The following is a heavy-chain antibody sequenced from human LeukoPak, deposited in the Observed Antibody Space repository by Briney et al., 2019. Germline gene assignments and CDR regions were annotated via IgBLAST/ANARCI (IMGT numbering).Heavy chain of an antibody. Sequence: SVKVSCKASGGTFSSYAISWVRQAPGQGLEWMGGIIPIFGTANYAQKFQGRVTITADESTSTAYMELSSLRSEDTAVYYCARSLGYSYGRNWFDPWGQGTLVTVSS. CDR1: GGTFSSYA. J-gene: IGHJ5*02. D-gene: IGHD5-18*01. CDR2: IIPIFGTA. CDR3: ARSLGYSYGRNWFDP. V-gene: IGHV1-69*13.